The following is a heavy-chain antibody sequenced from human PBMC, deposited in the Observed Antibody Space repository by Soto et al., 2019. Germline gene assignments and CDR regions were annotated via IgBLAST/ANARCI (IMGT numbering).Heavy chain of an antibody. CDR3: ARGYSTGYFDY. J-gene: IGHJ4*02. Sequence: QVQLVQSGAEVKKPGFSMKVSCKTSGGTFSNYYISWVRQAPGQGLEWMGDIIPMFDTPKYAQKFQGRVTITADESTSAAYMELSSLRAEDTAVYYCARGYSTGYFDYWGQGTLITVSS. CDR1: GGTFSNYY. D-gene: IGHD1-20*01. V-gene: IGHV1-69*01. CDR2: IIPMFDTP.